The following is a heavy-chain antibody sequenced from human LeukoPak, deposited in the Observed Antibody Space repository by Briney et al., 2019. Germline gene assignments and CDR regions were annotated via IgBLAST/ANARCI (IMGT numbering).Heavy chain of an antibody. Sequence: ASVKVSSKASGYTFTSYDINWVRQATGQGLEWMGWMNPNSGYTGYAQKFQGRVTMTRNTSISTAYMELSSLRSEDTAVSYCARVPSAHVRCLEWFSGINAFDIWGQGTMVTVSS. D-gene: IGHD3-3*01. V-gene: IGHV1-8*01. CDR2: MNPNSGYT. CDR1: GYTFTSYD. CDR3: ARVPSAHVRCLEWFSGINAFDI. J-gene: IGHJ3*02.